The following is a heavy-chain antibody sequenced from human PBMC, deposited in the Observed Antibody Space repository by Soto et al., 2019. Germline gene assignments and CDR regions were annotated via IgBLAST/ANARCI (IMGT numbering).Heavy chain of an antibody. Sequence: ASVKVSCKASGYTFTSYAMHWVRQAPGQRLEWMGWINAGNGNTKYSQKFQGRVTITRDTSASTAYMELSSLRSEDTAVYYCARGPPSIVLMVYAPYYYYGMDVWGQGTTVTVSS. CDR1: GYTFTSYA. J-gene: IGHJ6*02. CDR3: ARGPPSIVLMVYAPYYYYGMDV. D-gene: IGHD2-8*01. CDR2: INAGNGNT. V-gene: IGHV1-3*01.